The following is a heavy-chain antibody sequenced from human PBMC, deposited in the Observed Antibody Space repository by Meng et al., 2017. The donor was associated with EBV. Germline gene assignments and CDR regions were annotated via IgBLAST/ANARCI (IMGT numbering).Heavy chain of an antibody. CDR2: IIPAGGNT. V-gene: IGHV1-46*01. D-gene: IGHD1/OR15-1a*01. CDR3: VRELVGGTFDY. Sequence: QGPLVQSEAEVKKPGASVKVSCKASGYTFTSYYLHWVRQAPGPGLEWMGIIIPAGGNTNYAQKFRGRFTMTRDTSTSTVYMDLSILTSEDTAVYYCVRELVGGTFDYWGQGTLVTVSS. CDR1: GYTFTSYY. J-gene: IGHJ4*02.